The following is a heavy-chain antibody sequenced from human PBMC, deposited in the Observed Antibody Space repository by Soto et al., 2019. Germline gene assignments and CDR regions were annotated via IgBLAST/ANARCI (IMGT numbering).Heavy chain of an antibody. V-gene: IGHV3-23*01. Sequence: EVQLLESGGGLVQPGGSLRLSCVASGFTFSSYAMSWVRQAPGKGLEWVSVIGGSGDNTYYADSVKGRFTISRDNSKNTVYLQVNSLRAEDTAIYYCAKGLYYFGSGSPGGEGYWGQGTLVTVSS. CDR2: IGGSGDNT. CDR1: GFTFSSYA. CDR3: AKGLYYFGSGSPGGEGY. D-gene: IGHD3-10*01. J-gene: IGHJ4*02.